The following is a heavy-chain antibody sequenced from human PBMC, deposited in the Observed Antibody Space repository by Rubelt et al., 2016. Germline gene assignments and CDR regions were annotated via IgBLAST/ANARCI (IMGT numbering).Heavy chain of an antibody. CDR1: GFTFSSYS. CDR2: ISSSSSTI. Sequence: GGGLVQPGGSLRLSCAASGFTFSSYSMNWVRQAPGKGLEWVSYISSSSSTIYYADSVKGRFTISRDNAKNSLILQMSSLRAEDTAVYYCAAWVSTSNYWGQGALVIVS. D-gene: IGHD5/OR15-5a*01. CDR3: AAWVSTSNY. J-gene: IGHJ4*02. V-gene: IGHV3-48*01.